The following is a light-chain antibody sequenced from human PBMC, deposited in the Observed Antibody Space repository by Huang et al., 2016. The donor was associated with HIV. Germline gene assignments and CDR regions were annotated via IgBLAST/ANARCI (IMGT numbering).Light chain of an antibody. CDR3: QQYYSAPT. CDR1: QGISDS. J-gene: IGKJ1*01. V-gene: IGKV1-NL1*01. CDR2: AAS. Sequence: DIQMTQSPSSLSASIGDRVTVTCRASQGISDSLAWYQQKPGKAPKILLYAASRLESGVPSRFSGSGSGTDYTLTINSLQPEDVSTYYCQQYYSAPTFGQGTKVEIK.